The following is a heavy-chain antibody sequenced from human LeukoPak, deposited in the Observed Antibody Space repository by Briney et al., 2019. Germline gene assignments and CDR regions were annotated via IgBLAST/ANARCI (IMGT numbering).Heavy chain of an antibody. CDR2: ISSSSSYI. D-gene: IGHD3-22*01. V-gene: IGHV3-21*01. CDR1: GFTFSSYS. J-gene: IGHJ4*02. Sequence: GGSLRLSCAASGFTFSSYSMNWVRQAPGKGLEWVSSISSSSSYIYYADSVKGRFTISRDNAKNSLYLQMNSLRAEDTAVYYCARDRAHYYDSSGYYYFDYWGQGTLVTVSS. CDR3: ARDRAHYYDSSGYYYFDY.